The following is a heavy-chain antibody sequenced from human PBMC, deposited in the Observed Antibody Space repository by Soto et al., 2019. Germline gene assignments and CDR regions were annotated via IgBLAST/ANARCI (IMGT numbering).Heavy chain of an antibody. CDR2: ISASSSSI. CDR3: TRDFTWSEVY. Sequence: GGSLRLSCAASGFTYINYAMNWVRQAPEKGLGWVAYISASSSSIYYADSVKGRFTISGDNAKNSLYLQMNSLRDEDTAVYYCTRDFTWSEVYWGQGVQVTVSS. J-gene: IGHJ4*02. CDR1: GFTYINYA. D-gene: IGHD3-3*01. V-gene: IGHV3-48*02.